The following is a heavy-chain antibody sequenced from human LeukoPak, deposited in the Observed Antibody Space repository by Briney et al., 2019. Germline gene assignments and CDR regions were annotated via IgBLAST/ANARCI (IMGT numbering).Heavy chain of an antibody. V-gene: IGHV1-24*01. D-gene: IGHD3-3*01. CDR3: ARDDKRSYYDFWSGQRTYYYYYMDV. CDR2: FDPEDGET. CDR1: GYTLTELS. J-gene: IGHJ6*03. Sequence: ASVKVSCKVSGYTLTELSMHWVRQAPGKGLEWMGGFDPEDGETIYAQKLQGRVTMTTDTSTSTAYMELRSLRSDDTAVYYCARDDKRSYYDFWSGQRTYYYYYMDVWGKGTTVTVSS.